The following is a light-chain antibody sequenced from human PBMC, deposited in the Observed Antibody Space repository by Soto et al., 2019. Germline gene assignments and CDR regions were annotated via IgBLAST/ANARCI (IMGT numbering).Light chain of an antibody. J-gene: IGKJ2*01. V-gene: IGKV1-5*03. CDR1: EDVSQW. CDR2: KAS. CDR3: QQYDSYSYT. Sequence: IWMTQYPSTLSASVGDTVTITCRATEDVSQWLAWYQQKPGQAPKLLIYKASTLETGVPSRFSGRGSGTEFILTIRDLQPDDFATYYCQQYDSYSYTFGQGTKVDIK.